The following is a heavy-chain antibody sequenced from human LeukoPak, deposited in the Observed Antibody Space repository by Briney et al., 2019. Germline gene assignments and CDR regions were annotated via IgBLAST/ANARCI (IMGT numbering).Heavy chain of an antibody. Sequence: PGGSLRLSCAASGFTFSSYGMHWVRQAPGEGLEWVAVISYDGSNKYYADSVKGRFTISRDNSKNTLYLQMNSLRAEDTAVYYCAKEGYDSSGYYPYYFDYWGQGTLVTVSS. CDR2: ISYDGSNK. CDR1: GFTFSSYG. V-gene: IGHV3-30*18. J-gene: IGHJ4*02. CDR3: AKEGYDSSGYYPYYFDY. D-gene: IGHD3-22*01.